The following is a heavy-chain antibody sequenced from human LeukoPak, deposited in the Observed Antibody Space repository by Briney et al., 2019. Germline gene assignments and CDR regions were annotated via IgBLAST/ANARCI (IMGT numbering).Heavy chain of an antibody. CDR1: GFTVSSNE. CDR3: AKDIYCGGDCYIRAGDS. J-gene: IGHJ4*02. D-gene: IGHD2-21*02. V-gene: IGHV3-21*04. CDR2: ISSSSSYI. Sequence: PGGSLRLSCAASGFTVSSNEMSWVRQAPGKGLEWVSSISSSSSYIYYADSVKGRFTISRDNAKNSLYLQMNSLRAEDTAIYYCAKDIYCGGDCYIRAGDSWGQGTLVTVSS.